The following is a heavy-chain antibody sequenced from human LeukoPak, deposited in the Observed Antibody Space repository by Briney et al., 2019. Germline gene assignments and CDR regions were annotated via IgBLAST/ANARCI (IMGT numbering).Heavy chain of an antibody. D-gene: IGHD2-15*01. CDR3: AKDCSGGSCHDY. V-gene: IGHV3-30*04. Sequence: PGRSLRLSCAASGFTFSSYAMHWVRQAPGKGLEWVAVISYDGSNKYYADSVKGRFTISRDNSKNTLYLQMNSLRAEDTAVYYCAKDCSGGSCHDYWGQGTLVTVSS. CDR2: ISYDGSNK. CDR1: GFTFSSYA. J-gene: IGHJ4*02.